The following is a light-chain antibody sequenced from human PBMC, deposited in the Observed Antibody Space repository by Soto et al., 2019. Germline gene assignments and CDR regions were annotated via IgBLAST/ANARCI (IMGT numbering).Light chain of an antibody. CDR1: QSLLSSSNNKNR. Sequence: DFVVSQSPNSLAVSRGARPTINCKSSQSLLSSSNNKNRLAWYQQKAGQPPKLLIYWASTRESGVPARIRGSGSGTNFALVISSVQAEDVSRYYCQPAYPTPPVTFGHQTRLEIK. CDR3: QPAYPTPPVT. J-gene: IGKJ5*01. V-gene: IGKV4-1*01. CDR2: WAS.